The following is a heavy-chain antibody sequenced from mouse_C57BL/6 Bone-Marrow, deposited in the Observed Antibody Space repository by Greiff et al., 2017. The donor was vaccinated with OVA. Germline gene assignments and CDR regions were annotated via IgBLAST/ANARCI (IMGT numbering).Heavy chain of an antibody. J-gene: IGHJ2*01. CDR1: GFTFSDYG. CDR2: ISSGSSTI. CDR3: ARRDTTVALDY. Sequence: EVQGVESGGGLVKPGGSLKLSCAASGFTFSDYGMHWVRQAPEKGLDWVAYISSGSSTIYYAATVKGRFTISRDNAKNTLFLQMTMLRSEDTAMYYCARRDTTVALDYWGQGTTLTVSS. V-gene: IGHV5-17*01. D-gene: IGHD1-1*01.